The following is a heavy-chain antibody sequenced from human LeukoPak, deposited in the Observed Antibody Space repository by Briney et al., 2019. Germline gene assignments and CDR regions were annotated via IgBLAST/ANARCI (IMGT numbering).Heavy chain of an antibody. Sequence: SETLSLTCTVSGGSISSYYWSWIRQPPGKGLEWIGYIYYSGSTNYNPSLKSRVTISVDTSKNQFSLKLSSVTAADTAVYYCASERSSSWTEYFQHWGQGTLVTVSS. CDR1: GGSISSYY. J-gene: IGHJ1*01. CDR3: ASERSSSWTEYFQH. V-gene: IGHV4-59*08. D-gene: IGHD6-13*01. CDR2: IYYSGST.